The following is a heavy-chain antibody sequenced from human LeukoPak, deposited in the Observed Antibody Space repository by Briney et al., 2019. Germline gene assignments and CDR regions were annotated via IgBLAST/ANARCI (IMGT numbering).Heavy chain of an antibody. CDR2: INAGNGNT. CDR1: GYTFTSYA. J-gene: IGHJ4*02. CDR3: ARVRLYDFWSGYYN. Sequence: ASVKVSCKASGYTFTSYAMHWVRQAPGQRLEWMGWINAGNGNTKYSQKFQGRVTITRDTSASTAYMELSSLRSEDTAAYYCARVRLYDFWSGYYNWGQGTLVTVSS. D-gene: IGHD3-3*01. V-gene: IGHV1-3*01.